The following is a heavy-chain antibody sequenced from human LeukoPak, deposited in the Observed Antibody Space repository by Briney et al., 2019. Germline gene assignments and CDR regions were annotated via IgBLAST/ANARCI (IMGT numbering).Heavy chain of an antibody. CDR2: ISGSGGST. Sequence: PGGSLRLSCAASGFTFSSYAMSWVRQAPGKGLEWVSAISGSGGSTYYADSVKGRFTISRDNSKNTLYLQMNSLRAEDTAVYYCARVPYGDHLQYYFDYWGQGTLVTVSS. CDR3: ARVPYGDHLQYYFDY. CDR1: GFTFSSYA. J-gene: IGHJ4*02. D-gene: IGHD4-17*01. V-gene: IGHV3-23*01.